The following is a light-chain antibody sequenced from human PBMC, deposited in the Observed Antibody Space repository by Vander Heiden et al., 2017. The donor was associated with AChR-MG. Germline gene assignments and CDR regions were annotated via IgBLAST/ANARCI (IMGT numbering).Light chain of an antibody. CDR2: DAV. J-gene: IGKJ3*01. CDR3: QQDDNPPFT. V-gene: IGKV1-33*01. Sequence: DIQMTQSPSSLYASVGDRVTISCQASQDISDSLNWYQQKPGRAPKLLIYDAVNLEAGVPSNFSASGSGTDFTFTIIRLQTEHLATYYCQQDDNPPFTFGQGTKVDLK. CDR1: QDISDS.